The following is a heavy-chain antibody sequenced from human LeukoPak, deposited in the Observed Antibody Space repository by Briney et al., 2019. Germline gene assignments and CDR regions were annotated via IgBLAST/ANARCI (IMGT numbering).Heavy chain of an antibody. CDR2: IGTAGDT. J-gene: IGHJ3*02. V-gene: IGHV3-13*01. CDR1: GFTFSSYD. CDR3: ARWGLVGARNAFDI. D-gene: IGHD1-26*01. Sequence: GGSLRLSCAASGFTFSSYDMHWVRQATGKGLEWVSAIGTAGDTYYPGSVKGRFTISRENAKNSLYLQMNSLRAGDTAVYYCARWGLVGARNAFDIWGQGTMVTVSS.